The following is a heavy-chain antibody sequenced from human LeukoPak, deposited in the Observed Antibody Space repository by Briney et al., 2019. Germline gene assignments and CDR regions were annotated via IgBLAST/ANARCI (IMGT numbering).Heavy chain of an antibody. J-gene: IGHJ4*02. CDR1: GYAFSTSG. CDR3: ARDKDLGAVAGTFDY. Sequence: ASVSVSCKASGYAFSTSGMSWVRQAPGQGLEWMGWISNYSGHTKYAETFQGRVTITTDTSTSTAYMELTRLTCDDTAVYYCARDKDLGAVAGTFDYWGQGTLLTVSS. CDR2: ISNYSGHT. D-gene: IGHD6-19*01. V-gene: IGHV1-18*01.